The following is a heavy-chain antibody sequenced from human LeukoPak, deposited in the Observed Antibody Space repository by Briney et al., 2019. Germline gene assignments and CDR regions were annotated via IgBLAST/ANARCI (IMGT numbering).Heavy chain of an antibody. V-gene: IGHV2-5*02. CDR1: GFSLSTSGVR. J-gene: IGHJ4*02. D-gene: IGHD3-22*01. CDR2: IYWDDDK. Sequence: SGPTLVNPTQTLTLTCTFSGFSLSTSGVRVSWFSQSPGKALEWLALIYWDDDKRYSPSLKSRLTITKDTSKNQVVLTMTNMDPVDTATYYCAHRPGSNYYDSPGYFDYWGQGTLVTVSS. CDR3: AHRPGSNYYDSPGYFDY.